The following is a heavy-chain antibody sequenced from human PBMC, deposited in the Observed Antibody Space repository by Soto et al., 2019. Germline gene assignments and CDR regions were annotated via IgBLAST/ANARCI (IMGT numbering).Heavy chain of an antibody. CDR1: GYKFTSYW. V-gene: IGHV5-51*01. J-gene: IGHJ5*02. Sequence: GESLKISCRTSGYKFTSYWLAWVRQMPGKGLEWMGIIFPSDSDTRYSPSFQGQVTISADRSTSTVFLQWASLKASDHAVYFCARKDKSGYFNWFDPWGQGTLVTVSS. CDR2: IFPSDSDT. D-gene: IGHD3-22*01. CDR3: ARKDKSGYFNWFDP.